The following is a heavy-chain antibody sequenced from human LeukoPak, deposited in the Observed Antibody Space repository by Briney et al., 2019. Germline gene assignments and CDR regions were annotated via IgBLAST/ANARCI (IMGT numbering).Heavy chain of an antibody. CDR2: IIPLFGTA. CDR3: ARDHYDSSGYYYVDPNWFDP. Sequence: SVKVSCKASGGTFSSYAISWVRQAPGQGLEWMGGIIPLFGTANYAQKFQGRVTITTDESTSTAYMELSSLRSEDTAVYYCARDHYDSSGYYYVDPNWFDPWGQGTLVTVSS. D-gene: IGHD3-22*01. CDR1: GGTFSSYA. V-gene: IGHV1-69*05. J-gene: IGHJ5*02.